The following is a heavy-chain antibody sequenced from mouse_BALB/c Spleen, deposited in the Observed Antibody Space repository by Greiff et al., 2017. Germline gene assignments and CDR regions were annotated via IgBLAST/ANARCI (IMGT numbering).Heavy chain of an antibody. V-gene: IGHV3-6*02. CDR3: ARENYDHFDY. D-gene: IGHD2-4*01. J-gene: IGHJ2*01. Sequence: EVQLQESGPGLVKPSQSLSLTCSVTGYSITSGYYWNWIRQFPGNKLEWMGYISYDGSNNYNPSLKNRISITRDTSKNQFFLKLNSVTTEDTATYYCARENYDHFDYWGQGTTLTVSS. CDR1: GYSITSGYY. CDR2: ISYDGSN.